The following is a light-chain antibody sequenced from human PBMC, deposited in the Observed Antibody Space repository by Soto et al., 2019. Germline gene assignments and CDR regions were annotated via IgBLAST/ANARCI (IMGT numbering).Light chain of an antibody. Sequence: EIVLTQSPGTLSLSPGERATLYCRASQSVGSNYLAWYQQKPGQAPRVLIYGASSSATGIPDRFSGSGSGAGFPLTISTLEPDDFAVYYCQQYTTSPFPFAPRTKVDI. CDR1: QSVGSNY. J-gene: IGKJ3*01. CDR3: QQYTTSPFP. CDR2: GAS. V-gene: IGKV3-20*01.